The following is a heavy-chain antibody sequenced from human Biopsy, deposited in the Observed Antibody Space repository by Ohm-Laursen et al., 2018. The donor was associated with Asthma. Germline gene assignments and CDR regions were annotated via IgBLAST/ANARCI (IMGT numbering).Heavy chain of an antibody. Sequence: ASVKVSCKTSGYTFNSAGITWVRQAPGQGLEWLGWISVYNGNTKVAQKLQDRVTMITDTSTSTAYMELRSLRSDDTAVYFCARAVDYSHYYGIDVWGQGTTVIVS. CDR2: ISVYNGNT. CDR3: ARAVDYSHYYGIDV. J-gene: IGHJ6*02. CDR1: GYTFNSAG. D-gene: IGHD3-10*01. V-gene: IGHV1-18*01.